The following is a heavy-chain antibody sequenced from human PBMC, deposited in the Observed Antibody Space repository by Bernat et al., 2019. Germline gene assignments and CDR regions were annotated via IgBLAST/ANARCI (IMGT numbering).Heavy chain of an antibody. V-gene: IGHV3-74*01. J-gene: IGHJ4*02. CDR1: GLTFSSFW. Sequence: EVQLVESGGGLVQPGGSLRLSCVASGLTFSSFWMHWVRQAPGKGLVWVSRVNGDGSSTSYADSVKGRFTISRDNAKNTLYLQMNSLRAEDTAVYYCANGEDSSSSCHFDDWGQGTLVTVSS. CDR3: ANGEDSSSSCHFDD. CDR2: VNGDGSST. D-gene: IGHD6-6*01.